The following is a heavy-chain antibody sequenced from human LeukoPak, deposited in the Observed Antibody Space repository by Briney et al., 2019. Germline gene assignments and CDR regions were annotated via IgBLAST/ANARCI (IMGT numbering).Heavy chain of an antibody. D-gene: IGHD6-25*01. CDR2: INEDGSGK. CDR3: ARGSSGTWDD. J-gene: IGHJ4*02. Sequence: GGSLRLSCAASGFTFSRYWMTWVRQAPGKGLEWVANINEDGSGKYYVDSVKGRFTISRDNAKNSVYLQMNSLRAEDTAVFYCARGSSGTWDDWGQGTLVPVSS. CDR1: GFTFSRYW. V-gene: IGHV3-7*01.